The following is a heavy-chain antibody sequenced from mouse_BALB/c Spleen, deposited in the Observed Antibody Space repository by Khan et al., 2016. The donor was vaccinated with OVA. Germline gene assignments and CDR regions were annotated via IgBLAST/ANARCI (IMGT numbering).Heavy chain of an antibody. J-gene: IGHJ4*01. V-gene: IGHV3-2*02. Sequence: EVKLLESGPGLVKPSQSLSLTCTVTAYSITSDYAWNWIRQFPGNKLEWMGYISSTGSTSYNPSLKIRISITRDTSKNQLFLQLKSVTTEDTATYYCARSLYYSYGYALDCWGRGTSVTVSS. D-gene: IGHD2-12*01. CDR3: ARSLYYSYGYALDC. CDR2: ISSTGST. CDR1: AYSITSDYA.